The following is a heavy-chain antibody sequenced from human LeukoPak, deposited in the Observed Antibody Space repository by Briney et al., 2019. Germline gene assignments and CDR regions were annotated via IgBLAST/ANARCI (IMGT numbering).Heavy chain of an antibody. Sequence: GGFLRLSCAASGFTFSTYGMHWVRQAPGKGLEWLAVSSYDGSNRFHADSVKGRFTISRDNSKNTLYLQMNSLRPEDTADYYCARGSAYSDYYYYGMDVWGQGTTVTVS. CDR2: SSYDGSNR. J-gene: IGHJ6*02. V-gene: IGHV3-30*03. D-gene: IGHD4-11*01. CDR3: ARGSAYSDYYYYGMDV. CDR1: GFTFSTYG.